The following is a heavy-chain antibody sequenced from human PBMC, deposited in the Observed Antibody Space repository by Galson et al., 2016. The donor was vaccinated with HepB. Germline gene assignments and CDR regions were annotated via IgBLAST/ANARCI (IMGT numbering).Heavy chain of an antibody. CDR1: GFTFSSYA. CDR3: ARALIGASRLDY. Sequence: SLRLSCAASGFTFSSYAMHWVRQAPGKGLEWVAVIWYDASNKYYADSVKGRFTISRDNSKNTLYLQMNSLRAEDTAVYYCARALIGASRLDYWGQGTLVTV. V-gene: IGHV3-33*01. CDR2: IWYDASNK. J-gene: IGHJ4*02. D-gene: IGHD1-26*01.